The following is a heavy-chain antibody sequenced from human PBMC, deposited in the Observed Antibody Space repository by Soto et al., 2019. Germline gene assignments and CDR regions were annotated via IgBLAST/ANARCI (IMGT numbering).Heavy chain of an antibody. CDR2: INSDGSST. J-gene: IGHJ6*02. Sequence: PGRSLRLSCAASGFTFSSYWMHWVRQAPGKGLVWVSRINSDGSSTSYADSVKGRFTISRDNAKNTLYLQMNSLRAEDTAVYYCLSARYSSGWEYYYYCMDVWGQGTTVTVS. CDR1: GFTFSSYW. CDR3: LSARYSSGWEYYYYCMDV. V-gene: IGHV3-74*01. D-gene: IGHD6-19*01.